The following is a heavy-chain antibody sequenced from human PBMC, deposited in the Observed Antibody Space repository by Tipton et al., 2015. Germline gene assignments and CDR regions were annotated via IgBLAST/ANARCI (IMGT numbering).Heavy chain of an antibody. J-gene: IGHJ4*02. V-gene: IGHV4-31*03. CDR3: ATQMPTFMDH. CDR2: IYSSGST. CDR1: GGSISSGDYY. Sequence: TLSLTCTVSGGSISSGDYYWYWIRQHPGKGLEWIGYIYSSGSTYYNPSLKSRVTISVDTSKNQFSLKLSSVSAADTAVFYCATQMPTFMDHWGQGTLVTVSS. D-gene: IGHD5-24*01.